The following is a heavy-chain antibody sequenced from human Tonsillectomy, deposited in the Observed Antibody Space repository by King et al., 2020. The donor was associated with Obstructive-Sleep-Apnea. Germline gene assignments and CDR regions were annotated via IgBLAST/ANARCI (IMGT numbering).Heavy chain of an antibody. CDR1: GHSIINPF. J-gene: IGHJ4*02. CDR2: LSDIGGT. Sequence: LHASGPALLHPSSTLSLTFTCSGHSIINPFWSCMLTCSGQVLACLVVLSDIGGTNYSPALRSRVSMSVDSSKNHLSLQLTSVTAADTAVYFCARMMVRGIMDPYYFDYWGQGILVTVSS. CDR3: ARMMVRGIMDPYYFDY. D-gene: IGHD3-10*01. V-gene: IGHV4-4*07.